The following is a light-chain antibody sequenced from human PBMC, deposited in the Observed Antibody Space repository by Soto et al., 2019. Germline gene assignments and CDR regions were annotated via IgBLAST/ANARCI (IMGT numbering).Light chain of an antibody. Sequence: DLQMTQSPSSLSASVGDRVALTCRASQSISNYLNWYQQRPGKAPKLLIYDASSLQSGVPSRFSASGSGTHFTLTINSLQPEDFATYYCQQSYSSPLTFGGGTKVEIK. J-gene: IGKJ4*01. CDR1: QSISNY. V-gene: IGKV1-39*01. CDR2: DAS. CDR3: QQSYSSPLT.